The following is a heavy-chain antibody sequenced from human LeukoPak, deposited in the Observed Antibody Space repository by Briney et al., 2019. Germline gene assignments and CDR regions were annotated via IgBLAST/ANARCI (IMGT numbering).Heavy chain of an antibody. J-gene: IGHJ4*02. CDR2: IKQDGSEK. CDR1: GFTFSSYW. CDR3: ARPPGSSSPYYFDY. V-gene: IGHV3-7*01. D-gene: IGHD6-6*01. Sequence: GGSLRLSCAASGFTFSSYWMSWVRQAPGKGLEWVANIKQDGSEKYYVDSVKGRFTISRDNAKNSLYLQMNSLRAEDTAVYYWARPPGSSSPYYFDYWGQGTLVTVSS.